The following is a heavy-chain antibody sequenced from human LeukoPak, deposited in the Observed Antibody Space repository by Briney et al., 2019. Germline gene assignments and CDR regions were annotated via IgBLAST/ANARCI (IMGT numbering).Heavy chain of an antibody. CDR1: GVTVSTIY. Sequence: EGSLRLSCAASGVTVSTIYMGWVRQAPGKGLDWVSVIYHDGRGYYAESVKGRFTISRDSSENTLFLQMNSLRAEDTAVYYCATLKGWYGEGCFDYWGQGTLVTASS. V-gene: IGHV3-53*01. CDR2: IYHDGRG. CDR3: ATLKGWYGEGCFDY. J-gene: IGHJ4*02. D-gene: IGHD3-10*01.